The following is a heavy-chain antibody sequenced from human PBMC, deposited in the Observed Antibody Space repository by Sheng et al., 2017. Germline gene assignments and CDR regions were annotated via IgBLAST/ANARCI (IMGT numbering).Heavy chain of an antibody. Sequence: QVQLQESGPGLVKPSETLSLTCAVSGGSISTHHWWTWGPPAPPGRGVEWIGEIYHRGSTNYNPSLKSRVTISLDNSKNHFSLRLNSVTAADTAVYYCARAVEASGPYSPLIFWGQGTVVTVSS. J-gene: IGHJ1*01. CDR2: IYHRGST. V-gene: IGHV4-4*02. D-gene: IGHD3-10*01. CDR3: ARAVEASGPYSPLIF. CDR1: GGSISTHHW.